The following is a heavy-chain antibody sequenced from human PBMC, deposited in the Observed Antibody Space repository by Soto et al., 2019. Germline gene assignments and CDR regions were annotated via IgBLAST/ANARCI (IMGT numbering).Heavy chain of an antibody. CDR1: GYTFTGYY. V-gene: IGHV1-46*03. CDR2: INPNSGST. D-gene: IGHD6-25*01. Sequence: GASVKVSCKASGYTFTGYYMHWVRQAPGQGLEWMGIINPNSGSTNYAHNFQGRVTITRDTSTSTVYMDLSSLRSDDTAVYYCARGLGSGDYWGRGTLVTVSS. J-gene: IGHJ4*02. CDR3: ARGLGSGDY.